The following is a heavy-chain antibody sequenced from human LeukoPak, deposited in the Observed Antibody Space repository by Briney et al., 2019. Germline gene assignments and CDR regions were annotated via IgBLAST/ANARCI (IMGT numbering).Heavy chain of an antibody. CDR1: GFTFSSYS. CDR3: ARPYYYYGSGSTRPHTIPDY. V-gene: IGHV3-21*01. Sequence: PGGSLRLSCAASGFTFSSYSMNWVRQAPGKGLEWVSSISSSSSYIYYADSVKGRFTISRDNAKNSLYLQMNSLRAEDTAVYYCARPYYYYGSGSTRPHTIPDYWGQGTLVTVSS. CDR2: ISSSSSYI. J-gene: IGHJ4*02. D-gene: IGHD3-10*01.